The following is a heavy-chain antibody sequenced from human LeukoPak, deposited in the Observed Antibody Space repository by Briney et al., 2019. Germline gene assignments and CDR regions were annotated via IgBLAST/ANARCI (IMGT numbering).Heavy chain of an antibody. CDR3: ARGPPRGKYYYMDV. D-gene: IGHD1-1*01. V-gene: IGHV3-13*01. J-gene: IGHJ6*03. CDR1: GFTISSFD. Sequence: GGSLRLSCAASGFTISSFDMHWVRQPTGQGLEWVSTIGTASDTYYPGSVEGRFTLPRDNAKNSLYLQMNSLTAGDTAVYYCARGPPRGKYYYMDVWGKGTTVTVSS. CDR2: IGTASDT.